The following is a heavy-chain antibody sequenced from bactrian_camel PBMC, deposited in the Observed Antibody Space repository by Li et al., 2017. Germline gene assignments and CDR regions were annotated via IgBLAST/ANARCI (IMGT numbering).Heavy chain of an antibody. CDR1: DLTYDYY. CDR2: IEIDLTP. V-gene: IGHV3-2*01. CDR3: AAVGLMCGSRPFEPWLLYADTHFYA. D-gene: IGHD1*01. Sequence: HVQLVESGGGSVQAGGSLTLSCVASDLTYDYYMGWFRPVPRKAREAVAIIEIDLTPTYSDSVKGRFTISNDNAKSTLYLQMNSLKPEDTAMYYCAAVGLMCGSRPFEPWLLYADTHFYAWGQGTQVTVS. J-gene: IGHJ6*01.